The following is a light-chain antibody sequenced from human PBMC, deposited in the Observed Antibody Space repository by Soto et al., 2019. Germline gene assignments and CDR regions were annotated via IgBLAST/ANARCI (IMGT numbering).Light chain of an antibody. CDR3: QQRSNWPPIT. V-gene: IGKV1-27*01. Sequence: DIQMTQSPSSLSASVGDRIVITCRASQGISSSLAWYQQKPGKVPKLLMYAASTLQSGVPSRFSGSGSGTDFTLTISSLEPEDFAVYYCQQRSNWPPITFGQGTRLEIK. J-gene: IGKJ5*01. CDR1: QGISSS. CDR2: AAS.